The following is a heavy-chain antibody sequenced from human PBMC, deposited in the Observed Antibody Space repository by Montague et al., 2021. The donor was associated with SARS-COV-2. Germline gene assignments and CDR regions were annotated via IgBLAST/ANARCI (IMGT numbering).Heavy chain of an antibody. V-gene: IGHV4-39*02. J-gene: IGHJ3*02. D-gene: IGHD1/OR15-1a*01. CDR1: GDSISRSHYF. CDR2: IYFTGKA. Sequence: SETLSLTRSVSGDSISRSHYFWAWIRQPPGMGLEWIGSIYFTGKAYYXPSLKSRVTISIDTSKNHFSLRLSSVTAADSAVFYCARWGLNNAFDIWGLGTMITISS. CDR3: ARWGLNNAFDI.